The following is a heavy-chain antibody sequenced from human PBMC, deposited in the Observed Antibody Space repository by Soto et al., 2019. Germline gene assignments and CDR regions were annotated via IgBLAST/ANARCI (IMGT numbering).Heavy chain of an antibody. Sequence: GESLKISCKGSGYSFAGYWITWVRQKPGKGLEWMGRIDPSDSQTYYSPSFRGHVTISVTKSITTVFLQWSSLRASDTAMYYCATQIYDSDTGPNFQYYFDSWGQGTPVTVSS. CDR3: ATQIYDSDTGPNFQYYFDS. J-gene: IGHJ4*02. D-gene: IGHD3-22*01. CDR2: IDPSDSQT. CDR1: GYSFAGYW. V-gene: IGHV5-10-1*01.